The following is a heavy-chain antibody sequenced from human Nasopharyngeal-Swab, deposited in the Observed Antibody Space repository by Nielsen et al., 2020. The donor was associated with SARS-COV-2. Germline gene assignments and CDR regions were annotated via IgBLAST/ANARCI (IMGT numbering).Heavy chain of an antibody. CDR3: ASVRGYYYGMDV. V-gene: IGHV4-30-2*01. J-gene: IGHJ6*02. CDR2: IYHSGST. Sequence: WIRQPPGKGLEWIGYIYHSGSTYYNPSLKSRATISVDRSKNQFSLKLSSVTAADTAVYYCASVRGYYYGMDVWGQGTTVTVSS. D-gene: IGHD3-10*01.